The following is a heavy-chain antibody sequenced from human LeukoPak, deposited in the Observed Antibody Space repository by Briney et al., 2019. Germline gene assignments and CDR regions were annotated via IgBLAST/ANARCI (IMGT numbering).Heavy chain of an antibody. J-gene: IGHJ4*02. D-gene: IGHD1-1*01. CDR1: GFSFSSYA. V-gene: IGHV3-23*01. CDR3: ARDYPTSGIVTIFDY. Sequence: PGGSLRLSCATSGFSFSSYAMTWVRQAPGKGLEWVSSITVSGGSTYCADSVKGRFTISRDNSKNTLYLQMSGLRAEDTAVYYCARDYPTSGIVTIFDYWGQGTLVTVSS. CDR2: ITVSGGST.